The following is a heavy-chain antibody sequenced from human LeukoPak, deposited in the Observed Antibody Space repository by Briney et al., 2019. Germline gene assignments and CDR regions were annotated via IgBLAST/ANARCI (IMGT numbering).Heavy chain of an antibody. CDR3: ARELRGTHYFDY. Sequence: GGSLRLSCVVSGFTFSSYWMSWVRQAPGKGLEWVANIKQDGSDKYYVDSVKGRFTISRDNAKNSLYLQMNNLRAEDTAVYYCARELRGTHYFDYWGQGTLVTVSS. V-gene: IGHV3-7*01. CDR1: GFTFSSYW. CDR2: IKQDGSDK. J-gene: IGHJ4*02. D-gene: IGHD1-1*01.